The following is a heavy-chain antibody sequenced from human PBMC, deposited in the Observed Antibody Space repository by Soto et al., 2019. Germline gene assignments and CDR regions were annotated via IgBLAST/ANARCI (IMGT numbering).Heavy chain of an antibody. CDR2: IIPILGIA. CDR3: ARDRIVVVPAAMPVQLDP. Sequence: SVKVSCKASGGTFSSYTISWVRQAPGQGLEWMGRIIPILGIANYAQKFQGRVTITADKSTSTAYMELSSLRSEDTAVYYCARDRIVVVPAAMPVQLDPWGQGTLVTVSP. V-gene: IGHV1-69*04. CDR1: GGTFSSYT. D-gene: IGHD2-2*01. J-gene: IGHJ5*02.